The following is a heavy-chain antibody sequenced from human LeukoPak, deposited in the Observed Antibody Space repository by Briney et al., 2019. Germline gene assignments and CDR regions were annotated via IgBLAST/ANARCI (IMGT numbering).Heavy chain of an antibody. CDR1: GVTFSSYA. Sequence: ASVRVSCKASGVTFSSYAISWGPHAPGRGLWCMGGIIPILGIANYATKFQGRVNITGDNPTRTGYMEMSSLRSDDTAVYYCARDAAYYYDSRRSPHSFDYWGQATLLTVSS. CDR2: IIPILGIA. D-gene: IGHD3-22*01. V-gene: IGHV1-69*10. J-gene: IGHJ4*02. CDR3: ARDAAYYYDSRRSPHSFDY.